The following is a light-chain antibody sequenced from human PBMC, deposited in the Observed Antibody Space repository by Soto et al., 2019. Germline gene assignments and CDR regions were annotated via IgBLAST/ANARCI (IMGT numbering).Light chain of an antibody. J-gene: IGKJ1*01. CDR1: QTISSS. CDR2: RAS. V-gene: IGKV1-5*03. CDR3: QQYISYPRT. Sequence: DIQMTQSPSTLSASVGDRVTITCRASQTISSSLAWYQQKPGKAPKLLIYRASNLERGVPSRFSGSGSGAEFTLTISSLQPDDFATYYCQQYISYPRTFGQGTKVEVK.